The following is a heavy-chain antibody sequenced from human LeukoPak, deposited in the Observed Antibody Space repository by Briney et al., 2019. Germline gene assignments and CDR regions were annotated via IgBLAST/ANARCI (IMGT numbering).Heavy chain of an antibody. Sequence: NSSQTLSLTCTVSGGSISSGGYYWSWIRQHPGKGLEWIGYIYYSGSTYYNPSLKSRVTISVDTSKNQFSLKLSSVTAADTAVYYCVGTMAPDGMDVWGQGTTVTVSS. CDR3: VGTMAPDGMDV. V-gene: IGHV4-31*03. CDR1: GGSISSGGYY. J-gene: IGHJ6*02. D-gene: IGHD3-10*01. CDR2: IYYSGST.